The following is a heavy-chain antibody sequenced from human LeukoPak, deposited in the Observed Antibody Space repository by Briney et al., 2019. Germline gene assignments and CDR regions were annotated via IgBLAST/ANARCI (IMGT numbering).Heavy chain of an antibody. CDR2: IIPIFGTA. J-gene: IGHJ4*02. V-gene: IGHV1-69*13. CDR1: RGTFSSYA. CDR3: ASGYYSDGSGYSPADY. Sequence: SVKVSCKASRGTFSSYAISWVRQAPGQGLEWMGGIIPIFGTANYAQKFQGRVTITADESTSTAYMELSSLRSEDTAVYYCASGYYSDGSGYSPADYWGQGTRVTVSS. D-gene: IGHD3-22*01.